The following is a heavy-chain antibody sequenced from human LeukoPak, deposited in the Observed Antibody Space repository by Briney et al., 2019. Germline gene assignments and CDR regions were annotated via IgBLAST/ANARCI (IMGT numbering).Heavy chain of an antibody. CDR3: ARVGGLDSGCYPYGMDV. D-gene: IGHD3-10*01. CDR1: GFTFSSYW. CDR2: IKQDGSEK. V-gene: IGHV3-7*03. Sequence: GGSLRLYCAASGFTFSSYWMSWVRQAPGKGLEWVANIKQDGSEKYYVDSVKGRFTISRDNAKNSLYLQMNSLRAEDTAVYYCARVGGLDSGCYPYGMDVWGKGTTVTVSS. J-gene: IGHJ6*04.